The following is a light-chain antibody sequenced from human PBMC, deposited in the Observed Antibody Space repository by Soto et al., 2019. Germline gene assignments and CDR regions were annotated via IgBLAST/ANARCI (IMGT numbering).Light chain of an antibody. Sequence: QSVLTQPPSVSAAPGQKVTISCSGSGSNIGNNYVSWYQQLPGTAPKLLIYYDNKRPSGIPDRFSGSKSGTSATLGITGRQTVDEANYYCGTWDSSLSAGGVVGGGTKLTVL. CDR1: GSNIGNNY. CDR3: GTWDSSLSAGGV. V-gene: IGLV1-51*01. J-gene: IGLJ2*01. CDR2: YDN.